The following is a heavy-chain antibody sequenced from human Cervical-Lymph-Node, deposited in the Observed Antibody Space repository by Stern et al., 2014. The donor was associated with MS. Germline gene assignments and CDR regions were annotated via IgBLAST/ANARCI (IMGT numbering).Heavy chain of an antibody. CDR2: VSPSTNRT. CDR1: GHTVTSYS. V-gene: IGHV1-46*01. Sequence: QVQLVQSGAEVKKPGASVKISCKTTGHTVTSYSIHWIRQAPGQGLEWIGIVSPSTNRTTLAQKVQGRGTVTCDTSTYTLYLGLSSLKSDDAAVYYCATPLPFALWGQGTLVTVSS. CDR3: ATPLPFAL. J-gene: IGHJ4*02.